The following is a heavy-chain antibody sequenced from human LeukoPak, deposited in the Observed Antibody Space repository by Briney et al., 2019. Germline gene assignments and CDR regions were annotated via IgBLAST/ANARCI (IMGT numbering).Heavy chain of an antibody. CDR1: GFTFSSYG. Sequence: GGSLRLSCAASGFTFSSYGMHWVRQAPGKGLEWVAVIWYDGSNKYYADSVKGRFTISRDNSKNTLYLQMNSLRAEDTAVYYCARAGLRDDSSGYYSRDAFDIWGQGTMVTVSS. CDR3: ARAGLRDDSSGYYSRDAFDI. J-gene: IGHJ3*02. D-gene: IGHD3-22*01. CDR2: IWYDGSNK. V-gene: IGHV3-33*01.